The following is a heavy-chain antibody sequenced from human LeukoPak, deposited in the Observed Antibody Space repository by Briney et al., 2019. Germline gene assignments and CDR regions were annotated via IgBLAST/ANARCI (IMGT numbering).Heavy chain of an antibody. V-gene: IGHV4-4*07. J-gene: IGHJ4*02. CDR3: ARDEIDSSNHY. Sequence: SETLSLTCTVSGGSISSYYWSWIRQPAGKGLEWIGRIYTSGSTNYNPSLKGRVTISVDKSKNQFSLKLSSVTAADTAVYYCARDEIDSSNHYCGQGTLVTVSS. CDR2: IYTSGST. CDR1: GGSISSYY. D-gene: IGHD4-11*01.